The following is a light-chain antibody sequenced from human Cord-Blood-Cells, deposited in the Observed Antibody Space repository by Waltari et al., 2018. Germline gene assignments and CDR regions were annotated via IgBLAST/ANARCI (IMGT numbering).Light chain of an antibody. Sequence: DIKMTQSPSSLSASVGDRVTITCRASQSISSYLNWYQQKPGKAPKLLIYAASSLHSGVPSRFSGSGSGTDFTLTISSLQPEDFATYYCQQSNSTPFTFGPGTKVDIK. CDR3: QQSNSTPFT. J-gene: IGKJ3*01. CDR1: QSISSY. CDR2: AAS. V-gene: IGKV1-39*01.